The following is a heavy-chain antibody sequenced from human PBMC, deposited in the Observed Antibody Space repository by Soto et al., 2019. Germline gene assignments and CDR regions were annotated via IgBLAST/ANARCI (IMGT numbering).Heavy chain of an antibody. CDR1: GFTFSDYY. V-gene: IGHV3-11*05. CDR2: ISSSSSYT. J-gene: IGHJ4*02. Sequence: QVPLEESGGGLVKPGGSLRLSCAASGFTFSDYYMSWIRQAPGKGLEWVSYISSSSSYTNYAESVKGRCTNSRDNAKNSRYLQMNSLRAEDTALYYCARDHHRYSGYDYVDYWGQGTLVTVSS. D-gene: IGHD5-12*01. CDR3: ARDHHRYSGYDYVDY.